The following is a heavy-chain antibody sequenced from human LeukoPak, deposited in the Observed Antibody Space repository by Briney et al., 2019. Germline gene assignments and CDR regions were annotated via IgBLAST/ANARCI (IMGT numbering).Heavy chain of an antibody. CDR2: IYSSGTT. J-gene: IGHJ5*02. V-gene: IGHV4-4*07. Sequence: SETLSLTCTVSGGSISSYYWSWLRQPAGKRLEWIGRIYSSGTTNYNPSLKSRVTMSVDTSKNQFSLKLNSVTAADTAVYFCAREYYYGSRRNWFDPWGQGTLVTVSS. CDR3: AREYYYGSRRNWFDP. CDR1: GGSISSYY. D-gene: IGHD3-10*01.